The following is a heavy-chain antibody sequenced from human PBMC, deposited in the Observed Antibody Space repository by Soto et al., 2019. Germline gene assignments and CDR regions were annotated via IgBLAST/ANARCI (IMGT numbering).Heavy chain of an antibody. CDR3: ARDSGYAFDI. V-gene: IGHV3-48*02. J-gene: IGHJ3*02. CDR1: AFTFRSYD. D-gene: IGHD5-12*01. Sequence: GGSLRLSCAASAFTFRSYDMHWVRQAPGKGLEWVSYINRISNEIYYVDSVKGRFTISSDNAKSSLYLEMNSLRDEDTAVYYCARDSGYAFDIWGQGTMVTVSS. CDR2: INRISNEI.